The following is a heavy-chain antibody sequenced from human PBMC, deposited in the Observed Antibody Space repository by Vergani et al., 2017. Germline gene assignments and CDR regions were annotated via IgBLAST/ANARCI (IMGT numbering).Heavy chain of an antibody. D-gene: IGHD2-2*02. CDR2: INHSGST. J-gene: IGHJ6*03. CDR3: ARAVGCSSTSCYRAYYYYMDV. CDR1: GGSFSGYY. V-gene: IGHV4-34*01. Sequence: QVQLQQWGAGLLKPSETLSLTCAVYGGSFSGYYWSWIRQPPGKGLEWIGEINHSGSTNYNPSLKSRVTISVDTSKNQFSLKLSYVTAADTAVYYCARAVGCSSTSCYRAYYYYMDVWGKGP.